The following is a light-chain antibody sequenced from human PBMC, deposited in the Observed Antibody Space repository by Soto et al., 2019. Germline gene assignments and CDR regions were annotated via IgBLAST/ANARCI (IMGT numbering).Light chain of an antibody. CDR1: QSIGTL. CDR2: DAS. Sequence: DIQMTQSPSTVSASVGDRVTLTCRASQSIGTLLAWHQQKPGEAPKLLIYDASNLERGVSSTFSVCGSGTEFTLTITTLQPEDFANYYCQQYDGYSGTFGHGTKVQIK. J-gene: IGKJ1*01. V-gene: IGKV1-5*01. CDR3: QQYDGYSGT.